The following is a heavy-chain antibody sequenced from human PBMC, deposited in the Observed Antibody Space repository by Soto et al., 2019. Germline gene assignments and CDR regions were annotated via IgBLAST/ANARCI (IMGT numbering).Heavy chain of an antibody. CDR3: AREGPVLAKMFDY. J-gene: IGHJ4*02. CDR2: INPNGTYT. CDR1: TYNLNTYY. Sequence: ASVKVSCKPSTYNLNTYYMHWVRQAPGQGLEWMGIINPNGTYTVYAQSFQGRLTMTRDTSTSTVYMELSSLRSDDTAVYYCAREGPVLAKMFDYWGQGTLVTVS. V-gene: IGHV1-46*02. D-gene: IGHD1-26*01.